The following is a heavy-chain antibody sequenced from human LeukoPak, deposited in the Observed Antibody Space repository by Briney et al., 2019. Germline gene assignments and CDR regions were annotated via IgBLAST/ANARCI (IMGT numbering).Heavy chain of an antibody. CDR1: GYTFTSYG. J-gene: IGHJ3*02. CDR2: ISAYNGNT. CDR3: ARVGPRYGWNDAFDI. Sequence: ASVKVSCKASGYTFTSYGISWVRQAPGQGLEWMGWISAYNGNTNYAQKLQGRVTMTTDTSTSTAYMELRSLRSDDTAVYYCARVGPRYGWNDAFDIWGQGTMVIVSS. D-gene: IGHD1-20*01. V-gene: IGHV1-18*01.